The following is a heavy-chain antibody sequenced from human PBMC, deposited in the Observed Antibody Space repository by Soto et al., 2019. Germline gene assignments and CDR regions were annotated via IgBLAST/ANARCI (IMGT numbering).Heavy chain of an antibody. V-gene: IGHV2-5*02. Sequence: QITLKESGPPLLKPTQTLTLTCTFSGFSLSTSGVGVGWIRQPPGKALEWLALIYWDDDKRYSPSLKSRLTITKDTSKNQVVLTMTNMDPVDTATYYCAHRQTRGVMTYYFDYWGQGTLVTVSS. CDR1: GFSLSTSGVG. CDR3: AHRQTRGVMTYYFDY. D-gene: IGHD3-16*01. CDR2: IYWDDDK. J-gene: IGHJ4*02.